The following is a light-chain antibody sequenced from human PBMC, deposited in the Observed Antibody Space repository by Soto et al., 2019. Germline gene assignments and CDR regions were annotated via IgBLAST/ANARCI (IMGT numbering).Light chain of an antibody. CDR1: QSVSFF. J-gene: IGKJ2*01. CDR3: QHRTNWPPYT. Sequence: ELVLTQSPATLSLSPGETATLSCRASQSVSFFLAWYQQKPGQAPRLLIYDASSRATGIPARFSGSGSGTDVTLTISSLEQEDFAVYYCQHRTNWPPYTFGQGTKLEIK. CDR2: DAS. V-gene: IGKV3-11*01.